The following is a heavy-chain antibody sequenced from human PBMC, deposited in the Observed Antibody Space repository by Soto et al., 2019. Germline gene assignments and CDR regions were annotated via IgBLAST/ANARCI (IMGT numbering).Heavy chain of an antibody. D-gene: IGHD3-10*01. V-gene: IGHV1-69*04. Sequence: SVKVSCKASGYTFTSYGINWVRQAPGLGLEWMGRVNPIVSMSNYAQRFQGRVTMTADKSTSTAYMELSGLRSEDTAIYYCATSYGSGYRAFDYWGQGALVTVSS. CDR2: VNPIVSMS. J-gene: IGHJ4*02. CDR1: GYTFTSYG. CDR3: ATSYGSGYRAFDY.